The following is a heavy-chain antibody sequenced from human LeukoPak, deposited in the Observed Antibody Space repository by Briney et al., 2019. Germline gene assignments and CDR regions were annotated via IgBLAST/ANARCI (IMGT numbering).Heavy chain of an antibody. CDR2: ISAYNGNT. J-gene: IGHJ4*02. CDR1: GYTFTRYG. V-gene: IGHV1-18*01. D-gene: IGHD1-26*01. Sequence: ASVKVSCKASGYTFTRYGISWVRQAPGQGLEWMGWISAYNGNTNYAQKLQGRVTMTTDTSTSTAYMELRSLRSDDTAVYYCARDRESGSYYPKPCDYWGQGTLVTVSS. CDR3: ARDRESGSYYPKPCDY.